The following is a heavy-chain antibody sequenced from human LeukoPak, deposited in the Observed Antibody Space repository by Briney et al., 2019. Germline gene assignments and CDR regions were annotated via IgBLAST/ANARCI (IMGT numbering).Heavy chain of an antibody. Sequence: GASVKVSCEASGYTFTGYYMHWVRQAPGQGLEWMGWINPNSGGTNYAQKFQGRVTMTRDTSISTAYMELSRLRSDDTAVYYCARRAPGSGWYIFDYWGQGTLVTVSS. CDR2: INPNSGGT. CDR1: GYTFTGYY. D-gene: IGHD6-19*01. J-gene: IGHJ4*02. V-gene: IGHV1-2*02. CDR3: ARRAPGSGWYIFDY.